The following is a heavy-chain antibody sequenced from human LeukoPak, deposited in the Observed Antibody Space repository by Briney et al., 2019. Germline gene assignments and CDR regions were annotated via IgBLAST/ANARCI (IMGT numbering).Heavy chain of an antibody. Sequence: GGSLRLSCAASEFTFSSYGMHWVRQAPGKGLEWVAFIRYDGSNKYYADSVKGRFTISRDNSKNTLYLQMNSLRAEDTAVYYCAKDSDSGILTGYYYYYYYMDVWGKGTTVTVSS. J-gene: IGHJ6*03. CDR3: AKDSDSGILTGYYYYYYYMDV. D-gene: IGHD3-9*01. CDR2: IRYDGSNK. CDR1: EFTFSSYG. V-gene: IGHV3-30*02.